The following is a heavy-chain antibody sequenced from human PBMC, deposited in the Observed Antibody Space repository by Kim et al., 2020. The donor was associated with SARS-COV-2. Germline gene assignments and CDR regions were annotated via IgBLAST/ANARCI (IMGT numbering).Heavy chain of an antibody. J-gene: IGHJ4*02. V-gene: IGHV4-39*02. CDR1: GGSISSSSYY. CDR2: IYYSGST. Sequence: SETLSLTCTVSGGSISSSSYYWGWIRQPPGKGLEWIGSIYYSGSTYYNPSLKSRVTISVDTSKNQFSLKLSSVTAADTAVYYCAREGLRYFDWLPPFFDYWGQGTLVTVSS. CDR3: AREGLRYFDWLPPFFDY. D-gene: IGHD3-9*01.